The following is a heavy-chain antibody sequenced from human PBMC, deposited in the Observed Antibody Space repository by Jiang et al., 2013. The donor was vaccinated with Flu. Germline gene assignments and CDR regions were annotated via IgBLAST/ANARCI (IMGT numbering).Heavy chain of an antibody. CDR2: IYYSGST. J-gene: IGHJ4*02. Sequence: GLVKPSQTLSLTCTVSGGSISSGGYYWSWIRQHPGKGLEWIGYIYYSGSTYYNPSLKSRVTISVDTSKNQFSLKLSSVTAADTAVYYCASGGGLGKKGGAYCSSTSCYSIDYWGQGTLVTVSS. V-gene: IGHV4-31*03. D-gene: IGHD2-2*01. CDR1: GGSISSGGYY. CDR3: ASGGGLGKKGGAYCSSTSCYSIDY.